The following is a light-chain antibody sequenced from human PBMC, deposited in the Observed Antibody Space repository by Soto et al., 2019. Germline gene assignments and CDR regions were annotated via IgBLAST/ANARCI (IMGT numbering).Light chain of an antibody. V-gene: IGLV2-14*01. CDR2: DVS. CDR3: SSFTTSSTLV. J-gene: IGLJ1*01. CDR1: SSDVGSFDS. Sequence: QSALTQPASVSGSPGQPITISCTGTSSDVGSFDSVAWYQHNPGKAPKLMIYDVSNRPSGVSSRFSGSKSGTTASLSNSGLQTEDEANYYCSSFTTSSTLVFGTGTKLTAL.